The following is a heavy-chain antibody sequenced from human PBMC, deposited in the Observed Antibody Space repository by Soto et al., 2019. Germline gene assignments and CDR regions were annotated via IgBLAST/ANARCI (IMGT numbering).Heavy chain of an antibody. CDR3: ARVGDSSGYGLPDFDY. CDR1: GFTFSSYG. V-gene: IGHV3-33*01. D-gene: IGHD3-22*01. J-gene: IGHJ4*02. Sequence: QVQLVESGGGVVQPGRSLRLSCAASGFTFSSYGMHWVRQAPGKGLEWVAVIWYDGSNKYYADSVKGRFTISRDNSKNTLYLQMNGLRAEDTAVYYCARVGDSSGYGLPDFDYWGQGTLVTVSS. CDR2: IWYDGSNK.